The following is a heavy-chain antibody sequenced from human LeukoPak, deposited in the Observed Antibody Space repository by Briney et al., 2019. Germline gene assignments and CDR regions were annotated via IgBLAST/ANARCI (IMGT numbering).Heavy chain of an antibody. Sequence: GGSLRLSCAASGFTFSSYGMHWVRQAPGKGLEWVAVIWYDGSNKYYADSVKGRFTISRDNSKNTLYLQMNSLRAEDTAVYYCAKDGYCSGGSCVGIDYWGQGTLVTVS. CDR2: IWYDGSNK. V-gene: IGHV3-33*06. CDR1: GFTFSSYG. CDR3: AKDGYCSGGSCVGIDY. J-gene: IGHJ4*02. D-gene: IGHD2-15*01.